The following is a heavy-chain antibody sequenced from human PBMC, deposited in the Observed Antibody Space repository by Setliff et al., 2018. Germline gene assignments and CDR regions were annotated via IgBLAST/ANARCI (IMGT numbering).Heavy chain of an antibody. CDR3: ARESGYYYDSSGYYTDAFDI. CDR1: GYTFTSYG. Sequence: ASVKVSCKASGYTFTSYGISWVRQAPGQGLEWMGWIRAYNGNTNYAQKLQGRVTMTTDTSTSTAYMELSSLRCDDTAVYYCARESGYYYDSSGYYTDAFDIWGQGTMVTVSS. D-gene: IGHD3-22*01. CDR2: IRAYNGNT. J-gene: IGHJ3*02. V-gene: IGHV1-18*01.